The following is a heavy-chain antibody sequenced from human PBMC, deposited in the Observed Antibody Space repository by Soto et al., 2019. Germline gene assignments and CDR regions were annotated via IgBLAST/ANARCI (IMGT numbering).Heavy chain of an antibody. CDR2: ISGSGAIT. D-gene: IGHD3-10*01. J-gene: IGHJ6*02. CDR3: AKNPGSSYFYHYGLDV. V-gene: IGHV3-23*01. Sequence: GGSLRLSCSASGFTFTRYAMTWVRQAPGKGLEWVSGISGSGAITYYADSAKGRFTISRDESKNTLNLQMNSLRAEDTAVYYCAKNPGSSYFYHYGLDVWGQGTTVTVSS. CDR1: GFTFTRYA.